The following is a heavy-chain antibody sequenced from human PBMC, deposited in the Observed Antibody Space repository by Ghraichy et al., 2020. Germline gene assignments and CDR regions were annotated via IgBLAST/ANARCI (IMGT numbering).Heavy chain of an antibody. CDR1: VGSISSGDYY. CDR3: SRVQYDAVSADIDY. J-gene: IGHJ4*02. Sequence: SETLSLTCTVSVGSISSGDYYWSWLRQPAGKGLEWIGYIYNSGSTYYNPSLKSRVTISVDTSKNQFSLKLSTVTAADTAVYYCSRVQYDAVSADIDYLGQGTLVTVSS. V-gene: IGHV4-30-4*01. CDR2: IYNSGST. D-gene: IGHD1-1*01.